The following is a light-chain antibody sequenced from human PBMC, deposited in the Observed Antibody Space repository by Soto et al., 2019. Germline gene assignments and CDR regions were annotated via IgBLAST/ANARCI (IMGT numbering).Light chain of an antibody. CDR2: AAS. CDR1: QSISSY. Sequence: GDRVTITCRASQSISSYLNWYQQKPGKAPKLLIYAASSLQSGVPSRFSGSGSGTEFTLTISSMQPDDFATFYCQQYNGYSRTFGQGTKVDIK. CDR3: QQYNGYSRT. J-gene: IGKJ1*01. V-gene: IGKV1-39*01.